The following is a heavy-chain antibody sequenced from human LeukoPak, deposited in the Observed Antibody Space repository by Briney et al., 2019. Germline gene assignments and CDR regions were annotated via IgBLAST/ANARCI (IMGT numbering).Heavy chain of an antibody. Sequence: SETLSLTCTVSGGSISSGDYYWPWIRQPPGKGLEWIGYIYYSGSTYYNPSLKSRVTISVDTSKNQFSLKLSSVTAADTAVYYCARVRDGYNDYWGQGTLVTVSS. CDR1: GGSISSGDYY. CDR2: IYYSGST. V-gene: IGHV4-30-4*01. D-gene: IGHD5-24*01. CDR3: ARVRDGYNDY. J-gene: IGHJ4*02.